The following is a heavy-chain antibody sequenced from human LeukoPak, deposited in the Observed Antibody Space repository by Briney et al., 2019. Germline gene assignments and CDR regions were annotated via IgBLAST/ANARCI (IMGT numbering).Heavy chain of an antibody. D-gene: IGHD4-11*01. CDR2: ISSTSTYI. Sequence: PGGSLRLSCAASGFTFSSYSMNWVRQAPGKGLEWVSSISSTSTYIYYADSVKGRFTISRDNAKNSLYLQMNSLRAEDTAVYYCASANYSPSVRYMDVWGKGTTVTVSS. J-gene: IGHJ6*03. CDR1: GFTFSSYS. CDR3: ASANYSPSVRYMDV. V-gene: IGHV3-21*01.